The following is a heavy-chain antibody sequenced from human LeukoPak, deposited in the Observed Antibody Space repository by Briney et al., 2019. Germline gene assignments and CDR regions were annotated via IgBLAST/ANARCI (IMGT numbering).Heavy chain of an antibody. D-gene: IGHD3-10*01. J-gene: IGHJ4*02. CDR2: IYSCYST. CDR3: ARNSITMVQGVQSQYYFDY. V-gene: IGHV3-53*01. CDR1: GFTLSSNY. Sequence: GDSLRLSCAASGFTLSSNYMSWVRQAAPKGLDGVSIIYSCYSTHYADSVNGRFTISRDNSKNTLYLQMNSLRAEDTAVYYCARNSITMVQGVQSQYYFDYWGQGTLVTVSS.